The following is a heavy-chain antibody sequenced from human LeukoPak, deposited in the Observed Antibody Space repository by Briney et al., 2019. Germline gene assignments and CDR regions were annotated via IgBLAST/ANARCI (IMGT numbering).Heavy chain of an antibody. V-gene: IGHV3-23*01. CDR1: GFSFRNFG. CDR2: ICGGVGST. J-gene: IGHJ6*03. D-gene: IGHD3-10*01. CDR3: AKDGANAYSDPPRFQWGVQGVVFYSYDMDD. Sequence: GGSLTLSCLASGFSFRNFGMTWVRQAPGKGLEWVSRICGGVGSTFYADSVKGGFTISRDTSKNGLSMPMDGVRAEDTAVYYGAKDGANAYSDPPRFQWGVQGVVFYSYDMDDWGTGATVTVSS.